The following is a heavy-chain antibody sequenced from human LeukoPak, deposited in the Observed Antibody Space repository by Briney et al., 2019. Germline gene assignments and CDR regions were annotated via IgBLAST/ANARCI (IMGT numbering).Heavy chain of an antibody. V-gene: IGHV1-58*02. Sequence: GASVKVSCKASGFTFTSSAMQWVRQARGQRLEWIGWIVVGSGNTNYAQKFQEGVTITRDMSTSTAYMELSSLRSEDTAVYYCAAAGDYYDSSGYYLRYWYFDLWGRGTLVTVSS. CDR3: AAAGDYYDSSGYYLRYWYFDL. CDR1: GFTFTSSA. J-gene: IGHJ2*01. D-gene: IGHD3-22*01. CDR2: IVVGSGNT.